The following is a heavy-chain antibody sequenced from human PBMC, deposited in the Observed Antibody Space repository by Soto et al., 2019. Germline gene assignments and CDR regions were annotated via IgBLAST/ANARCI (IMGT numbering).Heavy chain of an antibody. D-gene: IGHD3-10*01. CDR1: GGTFTTYT. J-gene: IGHJ3*01. CDR3: ASDEGNYNVAFGL. Sequence: SAKVSCYASGGTFTTYTISWLRQAPRQVPEWMGGIFPTSGAANYAQKYQGRLTITADESSTTAYMELSNLRSEDTAIYYCASDEGNYNVAFGLWGQGTMVTVSS. V-gene: IGHV1-69*13. CDR2: IFPTSGAA.